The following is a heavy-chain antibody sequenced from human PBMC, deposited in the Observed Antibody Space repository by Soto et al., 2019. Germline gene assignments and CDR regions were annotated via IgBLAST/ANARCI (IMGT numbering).Heavy chain of an antibody. J-gene: IGHJ4*02. D-gene: IGHD3-22*01. CDR2: IYYSGST. V-gene: IGHV4-30-4*01. CDR3: ARADSSGYYYEGNYFDY. CDR1: GGSISSGDYY. Sequence: SETLSLTCTVSGGSISSGDYYWSWIRQPPGKGLEWIGYIYYSGSTYYNPSLKSRVTISVDTSKNQFSLKLSSVTAADTAVYYCARADSSGYYYEGNYFDYWGQGTLVTVSS.